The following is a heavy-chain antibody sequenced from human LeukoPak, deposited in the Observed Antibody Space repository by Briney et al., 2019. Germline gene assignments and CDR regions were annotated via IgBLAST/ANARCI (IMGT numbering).Heavy chain of an antibody. CDR2: ISWDCGSK. CDR3: GKTQYDILPGPLHY. D-gene: IGHD3-9*01. CDR1: GLTFDDYA. Sequence: PGGSQSLSCAPSGLTFDDYAMHWVRQARGKGREWVSLISWDCGSKYYAHTLKGRLHISRHNHQKFLYEQMLCLRTEHGGLLHCGKTQYDILPGPLHYWRQGTML. V-gene: IGHV3-43*02. J-gene: IGHJ4*02.